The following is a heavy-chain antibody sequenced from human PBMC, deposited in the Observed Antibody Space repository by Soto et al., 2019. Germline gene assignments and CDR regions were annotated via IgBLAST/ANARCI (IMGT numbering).Heavy chain of an antibody. D-gene: IGHD6-13*01. CDR1: GGSISNNNYC. V-gene: IGHV4-39*01. CDR2: IYYSGST. J-gene: IGHJ5*02. CDR3: ARKSLAAAGNWFDP. Sequence: PSETLSLTCTVSGGSISNNNYCWGWIRQPPGQGLQWIGSIYYSGSTYYNPSLKSRVTISVDTSRDQFSLKLSSVTAADTAVYYCARKSLAAAGNWFDPWGQGTLVTVSP.